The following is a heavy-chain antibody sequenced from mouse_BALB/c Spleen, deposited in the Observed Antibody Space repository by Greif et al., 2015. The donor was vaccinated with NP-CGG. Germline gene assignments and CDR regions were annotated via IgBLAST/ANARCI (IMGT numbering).Heavy chain of an antibody. CDR3: ASLITTVVGGAY. V-gene: IGHV2-2*02. CDR2: IWSGGST. D-gene: IGHD1-1*01. J-gene: IGHJ3*01. CDR1: GFSLTSYG. Sequence: VKLMESGPGLVQPSQSLSITCTVSGFSLTSYGVHWVRQSPGKGLEWLGVIWSGGSTDYNAAFISRLSISKDNSKSQVFFKMNSLQANDTAIYYCASLITTVVGGAYWGQGTLVTVSA.